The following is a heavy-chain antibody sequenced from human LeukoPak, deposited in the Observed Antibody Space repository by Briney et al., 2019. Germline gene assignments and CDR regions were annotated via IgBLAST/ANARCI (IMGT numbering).Heavy chain of an antibody. CDR3: AKRAVGATTFVEYFQH. CDR2: ISGSGGST. CDR1: GFTLSSYA. V-gene: IGHV3-23*01. Sequence: GGSLRLSCAASGFTLSSYAMSWVRQAPGKGLEWVSAISGSGGSTYYADSVKGRFTISRDNSKNTLYLQMNSLRAEDTAVYYCAKRAVGATTFVEYFQHWGQGTLVTVSS. D-gene: IGHD1-26*01. J-gene: IGHJ1*01.